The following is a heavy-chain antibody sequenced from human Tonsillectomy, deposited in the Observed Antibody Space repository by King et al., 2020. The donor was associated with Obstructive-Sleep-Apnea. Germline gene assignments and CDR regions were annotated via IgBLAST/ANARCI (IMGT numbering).Heavy chain of an antibody. D-gene: IGHD6-13*01. J-gene: IGHJ4*02. CDR1: GFTFSSYG. Sequence: VQLVESGGGVVQPGRSLRLSCAASGFTFSSYGMHWVRQAPGKGLEWVAVISYDGSNKYYADSVKGRFTISRDNSKKTLYLQMNSLRAEDTAVYYCAKDRYSSSWYPFDYWGQGTLVTVSS. V-gene: IGHV3-30*18. CDR2: ISYDGSNK. CDR3: AKDRYSSSWYPFDY.